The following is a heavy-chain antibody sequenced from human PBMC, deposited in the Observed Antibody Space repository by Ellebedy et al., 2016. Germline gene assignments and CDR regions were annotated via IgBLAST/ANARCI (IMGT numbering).Heavy chain of an antibody. D-gene: IGHD3-22*01. CDR1: GFTFSSYG. CDR2: ISYDGSNK. V-gene: IGHV3-30*03. J-gene: IGHJ6*03. Sequence: GGSLRLSXAASGFTFSSYGMHWVRQAPGKGLEWVAVISYDGSNKYYADSVKGRFTISRDNSKNTLYLQMNSLRAEDTAVYYCARDSDSSGYLAYYYYYYMDVWGKGTTVTVSS. CDR3: ARDSDSSGYLAYYYYYYMDV.